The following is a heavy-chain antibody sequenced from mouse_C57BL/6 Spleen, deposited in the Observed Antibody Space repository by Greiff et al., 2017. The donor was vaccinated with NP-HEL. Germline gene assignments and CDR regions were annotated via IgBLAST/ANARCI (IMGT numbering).Heavy chain of an antibody. CDR2: ISYDGSN. J-gene: IGHJ3*01. Sequence: EVKLQESGPGLVKPSQSLSLTCSVTGYSITSGYYWNWIRQFPGNKLEWMGYISYDGSNNYNPSLKNRISITRDTSQNQFFLKLNSVTTEDTATYYGARDDGYRFAYWGQGTLVTVSA. CDR1: GYSITSGYY. CDR3: ARDDGYRFAY. D-gene: IGHD2-3*01. V-gene: IGHV3-6*01.